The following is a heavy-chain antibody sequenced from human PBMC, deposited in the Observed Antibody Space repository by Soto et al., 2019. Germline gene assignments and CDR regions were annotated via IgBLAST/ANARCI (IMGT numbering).Heavy chain of an antibody. J-gene: IGHJ3*02. Sequence: SETLSLTCTVSGGSISSYDGSWIRQPPGKGLEWTGYIYYSGSTNYNPSLKSRVTISVDTSKNQFSLKLSSVTAADTAVYYCASRKITMIGPFDIWGQGTMVPVSS. CDR1: GGSISSYD. V-gene: IGHV4-59*01. CDR3: ASRKITMIGPFDI. D-gene: IGHD3-10*02. CDR2: IYYSGST.